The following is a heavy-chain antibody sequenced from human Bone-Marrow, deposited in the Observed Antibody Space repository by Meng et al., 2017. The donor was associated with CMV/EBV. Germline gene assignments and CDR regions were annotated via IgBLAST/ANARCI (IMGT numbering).Heavy chain of an antibody. J-gene: IGHJ4*02. V-gene: IGHV3-23*01. D-gene: IGHD2-2*02. CDR3: AKTTRYCSSTSCYRGRGYSYGYDY. CDR1: GFTFSSYA. Sequence: GGSLRLSCAASGFTFSSYAMSWVRQAPGKGLEWVSAISGSGGSTYYADSVKGRFTISRDNSKNTLYLQMNSLRAEDTAVYYCAKTTRYCSSTSCYRGRGYSYGYDYWGQGTLVTVSS. CDR2: ISGSGGST.